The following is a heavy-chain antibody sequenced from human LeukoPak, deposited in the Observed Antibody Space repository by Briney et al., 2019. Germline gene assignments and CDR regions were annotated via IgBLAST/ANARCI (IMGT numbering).Heavy chain of an antibody. CDR1: GYSISSGYY. J-gene: IGHJ3*02. CDR3: ARDRAHDAFDI. CDR2: IYHSGST. Sequence: PSETLSLTCTVSGYSISSGYYWGWIRQPPGKGLEWIGSIYHSGSTYYNPSLKSRVTISVDTSKNQFSLKLSSVTAADTAVYYCARDRAHDAFDIWGQGTMVTVSS. V-gene: IGHV4-38-2*02.